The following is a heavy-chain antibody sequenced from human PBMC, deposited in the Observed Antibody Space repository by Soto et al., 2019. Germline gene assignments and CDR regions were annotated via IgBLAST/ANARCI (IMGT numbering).Heavy chain of an antibody. J-gene: IGHJ5*02. CDR2: ISRSGSP. CDR3: ARGYWFDP. Sequence: KPSETLSLTCTVSGGSIFSDDWTWIRQPPGKGLEWIGYISRSGSPSFAPSLKGRVTFSTDTSKNQVSLKMTYVTVADTAVYYCARGYWFDPWGPGTLVTVSS. V-gene: IGHV4-59*01. CDR1: GGSIFSDD.